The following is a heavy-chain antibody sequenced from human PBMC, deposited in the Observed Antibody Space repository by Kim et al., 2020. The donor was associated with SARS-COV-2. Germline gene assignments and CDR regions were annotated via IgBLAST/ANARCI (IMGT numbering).Heavy chain of an antibody. J-gene: IGHJ4*02. CDR1: GGSISSYY. V-gene: IGHV4-59*01. CDR3: ARGETSQQLVPASFDY. CDR2: IYYSGST. Sequence: SETLSLTCTVSGGSISSYYWSWIRQPPGKGLEWIGYIYYSGSTNYNPSLKSRVTISVDTHKNQFSLKLSSVTAADTAVYYCARGETSQQLVPASFDYWGQGTLVTVSS. D-gene: IGHD6-13*01.